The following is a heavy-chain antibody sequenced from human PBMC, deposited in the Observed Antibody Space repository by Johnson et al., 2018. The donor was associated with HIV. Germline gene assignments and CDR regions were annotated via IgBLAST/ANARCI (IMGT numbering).Heavy chain of an antibody. CDR2: IRFDETIK. Sequence: QVQLVESGGGVVQPGGSLRLSCAASGFTFNNYGMHWVHQSPGKVLEWVAFIRFDETIKYYGDSVKGRFTISRDNSKNTLYLQMNSLRVEDTAVYYCAKAVGGYAFDIWGQGTMVTVSS. J-gene: IGHJ3*02. CDR1: GFTFNNYG. V-gene: IGHV3-30*02. D-gene: IGHD1-26*01. CDR3: AKAVGGYAFDI.